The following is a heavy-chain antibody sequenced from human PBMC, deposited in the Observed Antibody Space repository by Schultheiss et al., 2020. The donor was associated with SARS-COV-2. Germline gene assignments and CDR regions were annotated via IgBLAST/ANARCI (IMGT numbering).Heavy chain of an antibody. CDR1: GYTFTSYG. D-gene: IGHD4-17*01. V-gene: IGHV1-18*01. CDR2: ISVYNGNT. Sequence: ASVKVSCKASGYTFTSYGISWVRQAPGQGLEWMGWISVYNGNTNYAQKLQGRVTMTTDTSTSTAYMELRSLRSDDTAVYYCARDTTTVTPAYNWFDPWGQGTLVTVSS. J-gene: IGHJ5*02. CDR3: ARDTTTVTPAYNWFDP.